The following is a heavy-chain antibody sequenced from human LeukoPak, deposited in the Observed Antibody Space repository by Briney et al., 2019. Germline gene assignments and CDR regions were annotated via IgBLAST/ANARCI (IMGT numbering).Heavy chain of an antibody. V-gene: IGHV3-21*01. CDR1: GFTFSSYS. CDR3: ARVRSVAGLDY. CDR2: ISSSSSYI. J-gene: IGHJ4*02. Sequence: GGSLRLSCAASGFTFSSYSMNWVRQAPGKGLEWVSSISSSSSYIYYADSVEGRFTISRDNAKNSLYLQMNSLRAEDTAVYYCARVRSVAGLDYWGQGTLVTVSS. D-gene: IGHD6-19*01.